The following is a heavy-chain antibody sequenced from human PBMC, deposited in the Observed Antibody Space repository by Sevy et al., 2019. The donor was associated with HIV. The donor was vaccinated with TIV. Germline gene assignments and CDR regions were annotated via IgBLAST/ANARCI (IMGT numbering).Heavy chain of an antibody. J-gene: IGHJ4*02. V-gene: IGHV4-59*08. CDR2: IYYNGHI. CDR1: GGSITSLY. CDR3: AGENAWGRGYS. D-gene: IGHD1-26*01. Sequence: SETLSLTCTVSGGSITSLYWNWIRQPPGKGLEWIANIYYNGHINYTPSLKSRVTLSLDTSKNQFSLRLSSVTAADTAMYYCAGENAWGRGYSWGQGTLVNVSS.